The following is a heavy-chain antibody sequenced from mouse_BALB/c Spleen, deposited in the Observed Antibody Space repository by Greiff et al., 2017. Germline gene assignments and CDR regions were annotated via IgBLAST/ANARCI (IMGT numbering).Heavy chain of an antibody. J-gene: IGHJ3*01. CDR3: ARSLNYAVAY. Sequence: DVKLQESGPGLVKPSPSLSLSCTVTGYSITSDYVWNLIRQSPENILGWVDYISYSGSTSYNPSLKSRISITRDTSKNQFFLQLNSVTTEDTATYYCARSLNYAVAYWGQGTLVTVSA. CDR1: GYSITSDYV. D-gene: IGHD2-1*01. V-gene: IGHV3-2*02. CDR2: ISYSGST.